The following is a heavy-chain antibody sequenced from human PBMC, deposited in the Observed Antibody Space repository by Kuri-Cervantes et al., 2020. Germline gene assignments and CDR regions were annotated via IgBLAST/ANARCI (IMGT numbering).Heavy chain of an antibody. CDR1: GESLSVYY. Sequence: ESLKISCAVYGESLSVYYWSWIRQPPGKGLEWIGEINHSGSTNYNPSLKSRVTISADTSKNQLSLKLNSVTAADTAVYYCARYCSTSSCYVGQNDAFDIWGQGTMVTVSS. V-gene: IGHV4-34*01. CDR2: INHSGST. CDR3: ARYCSTSSCYVGQNDAFDI. D-gene: IGHD2-2*01. J-gene: IGHJ3*02.